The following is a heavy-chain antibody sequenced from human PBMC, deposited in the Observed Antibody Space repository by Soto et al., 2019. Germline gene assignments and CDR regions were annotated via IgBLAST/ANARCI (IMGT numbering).Heavy chain of an antibody. V-gene: IGHV3-64D*06. CDR1: GFTFSSYA. D-gene: IGHD3-9*01. CDR2: ISSNGGST. J-gene: IGHJ4*02. Sequence: GGSLRLSCSASGFTFSSYAMHWVRQAPGKGLEYVSAISSNGGSTYYADSVKGRFTISRDNSKNTLYLQMSSLRAEDTAVYYCVKVGDILTGYYPFDSWCQGTLVTVSS. CDR3: VKVGDILTGYYPFDS.